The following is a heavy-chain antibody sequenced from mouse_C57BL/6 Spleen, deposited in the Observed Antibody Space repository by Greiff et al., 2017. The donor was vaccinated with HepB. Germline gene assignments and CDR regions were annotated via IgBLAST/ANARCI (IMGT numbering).Heavy chain of an antibody. CDR2: ISDGGSYT. CDR1: GFTFSSYA. J-gene: IGHJ4*01. Sequence: EVKVVESGGGLVKPGGSLKLSCAASGFTFSSYAMSWVRQTPERRLEWVATISDGGSYTYYPDNVKGRFTISRDNAKNNLYLQMSHLKSEDTAMYYCERDRDYGSRYAMDYWGQGTSVTVSS. CDR3: ERDRDYGSRYAMDY. D-gene: IGHD1-1*01. V-gene: IGHV5-4*01.